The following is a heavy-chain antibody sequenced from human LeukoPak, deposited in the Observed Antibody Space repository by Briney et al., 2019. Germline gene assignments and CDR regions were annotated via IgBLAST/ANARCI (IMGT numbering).Heavy chain of an antibody. CDR3: ARVRSSLYYYYGMDV. J-gene: IGHJ6*02. CDR2: IYYSGST. V-gene: IGHV4-59*01. CDR1: GGSISSYY. D-gene: IGHD6-13*01. Sequence: KPSETLSLTCTVSGGSISSYYWSWIRQPPGKGLEWIGYIYYSGSTNYNPSLKSRVTISVDTSKNQFSLKLSSVTAADTAVYYCARVRSSLYYYYGMDVWGQGTTVTVSS.